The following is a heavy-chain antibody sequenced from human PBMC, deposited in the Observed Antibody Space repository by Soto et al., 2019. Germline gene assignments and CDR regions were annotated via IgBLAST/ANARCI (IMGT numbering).Heavy chain of an antibody. CDR2: IYWDDDK. Sequence: QITLKESGPTLVKPTQTLTLTCTFSGFSLSTSGVGVGWIRQPPGKALEWLALIYWDDDKRYSPSLKSRLTITQDTSKNQVVLTMTNMDPVDTATYYCARNPGGIVVVNYFDYWGQGTLVTVSS. J-gene: IGHJ4*02. CDR3: ARNPGGIVVVNYFDY. D-gene: IGHD3-22*01. CDR1: GFSLSTSGVG. V-gene: IGHV2-5*02.